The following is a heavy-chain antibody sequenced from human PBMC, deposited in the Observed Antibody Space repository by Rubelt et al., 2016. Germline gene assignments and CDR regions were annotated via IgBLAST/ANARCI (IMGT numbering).Heavy chain of an antibody. J-gene: IGHJ4*02. CDR3: ARDYANSAKDY. Sequence: LRLSCAASGFTFSSYSMNWVRQAPGKGLEWVSSISSSSSYIYYADSVKGRFTISRDSSKSTVYLQMNSLRAEDTAVYYCARDYANSAKDYWGQGTLVTVSS. CDR2: ISSSSSYI. D-gene: IGHD2-2*01. V-gene: IGHV3-21*01. CDR1: GFTFSSYS.